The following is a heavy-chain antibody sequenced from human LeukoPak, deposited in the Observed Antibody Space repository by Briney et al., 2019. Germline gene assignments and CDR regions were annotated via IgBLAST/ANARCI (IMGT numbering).Heavy chain of an antibody. Sequence: GGSLRLSCTASGFTVNSNYMSWVHQAPGKGLEWVSILYSGNIPYYADSVKGRFTISRDTSKNTLYLDMNSLRAEDTAVYFCARDRRGYYDSGGYAHFDYWGQGTLVTVSS. J-gene: IGHJ4*02. V-gene: IGHV3-53*01. CDR1: GFTVNSNY. D-gene: IGHD3-22*01. CDR2: LYSGNIP. CDR3: ARDRRGYYDSGGYAHFDY.